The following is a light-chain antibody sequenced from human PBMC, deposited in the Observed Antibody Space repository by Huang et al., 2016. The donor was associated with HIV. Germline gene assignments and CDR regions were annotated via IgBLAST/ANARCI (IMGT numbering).Light chain of an antibody. CDR1: HSVDSD. V-gene: IGKV3-15*01. CDR3: QQYNDWPPLT. Sequence: EIEMTQFPATLSVSPGERATRSCRASHSVDSDLAWYQQKPGQAPRLLIYDASTRATGISAKFNGTGSGTEFSLSITNLQSEDFAVYYCQQYNDWPPLTFGGGTKVEI. J-gene: IGKJ4*01. CDR2: DAS.